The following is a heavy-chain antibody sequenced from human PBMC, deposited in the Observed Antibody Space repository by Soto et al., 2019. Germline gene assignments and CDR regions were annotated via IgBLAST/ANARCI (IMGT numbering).Heavy chain of an antibody. CDR1: GFTFSSYG. J-gene: IGHJ4*02. D-gene: IGHD3-10*02. V-gene: IGHV3-33*01. CDR3: ARGLGSGSYYSLGFDY. Sequence: PGGSLRLSCAASGFTFSSYGMHWVRQAPGKGLEWVAVIWYDGSNKYYADSVKGRFTISRDNSKNTLYLQMNSLRAEDTAVYYCARGLGSGSYYSLGFDYWGQGTLVTVSS. CDR2: IWYDGSNK.